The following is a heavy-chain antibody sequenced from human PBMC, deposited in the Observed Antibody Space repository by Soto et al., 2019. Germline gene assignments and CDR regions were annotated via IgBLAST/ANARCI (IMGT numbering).Heavy chain of an antibody. D-gene: IGHD3-16*01. CDR3: ARMGDVPYYYYGLDV. J-gene: IGHJ6*02. CDR2: ISGYNANT. V-gene: IGHV1-18*01. Sequence: QVQLVQSGAEVKKPGASVKVSCKASGYSFTRYGISWVRQAPGQGLEWMGWISGYNANTNYPENLQGRVTMTTDTSTSTAYMEVRNLISDDPAVYYCARMGDVPYYYYGLDVWGQGTTVTVSS. CDR1: GYSFTRYG.